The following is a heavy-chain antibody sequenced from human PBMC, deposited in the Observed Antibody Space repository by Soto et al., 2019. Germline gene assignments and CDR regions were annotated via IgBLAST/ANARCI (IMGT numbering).Heavy chain of an antibody. Sequence: GGSLRLSCAASGFTFSSYSMNWVRQAPGKGLEWVSSISSSSSYIYYADSVKGRFTISRDNAKNSLYLQMNSLRAEDTAVYYCARDRKGSSWRDLYYYYGMDVWGQGTTVTV. CDR1: GFTFSSYS. J-gene: IGHJ6*02. CDR3: ARDRKGSSWRDLYYYYGMDV. CDR2: ISSSSSYI. V-gene: IGHV3-21*01. D-gene: IGHD6-13*01.